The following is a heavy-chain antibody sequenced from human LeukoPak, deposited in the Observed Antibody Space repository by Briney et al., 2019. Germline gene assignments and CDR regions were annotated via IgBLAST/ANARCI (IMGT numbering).Heavy chain of an antibody. V-gene: IGHV3-21*01. CDR3: ARDLEMASDY. J-gene: IGHJ4*02. D-gene: IGHD5-24*01. Sequence: ETGGPLRLSCAASGFTFSSYSMNWVRQAPGKGLEWVSSISSSSSYIYYADSVKGRFTISRDNAKNSLYLQMNSLRAEDTAVYYCARDLEMASDYWGQGTLVTVSS. CDR1: GFTFSSYS. CDR2: ISSSSSYI.